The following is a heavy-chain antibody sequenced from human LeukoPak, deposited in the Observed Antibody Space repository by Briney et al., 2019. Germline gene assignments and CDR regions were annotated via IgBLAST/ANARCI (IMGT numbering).Heavy chain of an antibody. CDR2: INHSGST. CDR3: ASLVPTLPSLGVAYYYYYYMDV. D-gene: IGHD3-3*01. Sequence: SETLSLTCTVSGGSISGYYWSWIRQPPGKGLEWIGEINHSGSTNYNPSLKSRVTISVDTSKNQFSLKLSSVTAADTAVYYCASLVPTLPSLGVAYYYYYYMDVWGKGTTVTVSS. J-gene: IGHJ6*03. CDR1: GGSISGYY. V-gene: IGHV4-34*01.